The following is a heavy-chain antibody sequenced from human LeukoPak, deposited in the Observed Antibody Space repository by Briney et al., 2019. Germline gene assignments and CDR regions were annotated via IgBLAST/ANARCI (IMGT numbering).Heavy chain of an antibody. V-gene: IGHV3-30*02. J-gene: IGHJ6*03. D-gene: IGHD3-10*01. CDR1: GFTFSSYG. CDR2: IRFDGSIK. CDR3: ARDATMVPLYYYYYMDV. Sequence: GGSLRLSCAASGFTFSSYGMHWVRQAPGKGLEWVAFIRFDGSIKYYAESVKGRFTLSRDNSRNTLYVQMNSLRAEDTAVYYCARDATMVPLYYYYYMDVWGKGTTVTVSS.